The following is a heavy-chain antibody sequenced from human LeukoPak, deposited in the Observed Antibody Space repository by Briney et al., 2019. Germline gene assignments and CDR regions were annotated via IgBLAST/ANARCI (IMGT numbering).Heavy chain of an antibody. CDR2: ISSNGGST. Sequence: GGSLRLSCAGSGFTFNSYAMHWVRQAPGKGLEYVSGISSNGGSTYHANSVKGRFTISRDNSEDTLYLQMGSLRAEDMAVYYCAREYCTNGVCYKRFDYWGQGTLVTVSS. V-gene: IGHV3-64*01. D-gene: IGHD2-8*01. CDR1: GFTFNSYA. J-gene: IGHJ4*02. CDR3: AREYCTNGVCYKRFDY.